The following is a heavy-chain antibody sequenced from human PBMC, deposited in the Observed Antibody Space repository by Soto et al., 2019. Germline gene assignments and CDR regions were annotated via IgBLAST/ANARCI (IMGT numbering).Heavy chain of an antibody. CDR3: AHSETWIQLWRPFDY. V-gene: IGHV2-5*02. CDR1: GFSLSTSGVG. CDR2: IYWDDDK. D-gene: IGHD5-18*01. J-gene: IGHJ4*02. Sequence: QITLKESGPTLVKPTQTLTLTCTFSGFSLSTSGVGVGWIRQPPGKALEWLALIYWDDDKRYSPSLESRLTITKDTSKNQVVLTMTNMDPVDTATYYCAHSETWIQLWRPFDYWGQGTLVTVSS.